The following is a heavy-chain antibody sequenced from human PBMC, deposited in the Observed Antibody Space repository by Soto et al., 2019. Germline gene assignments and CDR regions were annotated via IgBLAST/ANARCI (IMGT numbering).Heavy chain of an antibody. V-gene: IGHV4-39*01. J-gene: IGHJ3*02. D-gene: IGHD6-6*01. CDR2: IYYSGST. CDR1: GGSISSSSYY. Sequence: QLQLQESGPGLVKPSETLSLTCTVSGGSISSSSYYWGWIRQPPGKGLEWIGSIYYSGSTYYNPSLKSRVTISVDTSKNQFSLKLSSVTAADTAVYYCARHAYSSYPGDAFDIWGQGTMVTVSS. CDR3: ARHAYSSYPGDAFDI.